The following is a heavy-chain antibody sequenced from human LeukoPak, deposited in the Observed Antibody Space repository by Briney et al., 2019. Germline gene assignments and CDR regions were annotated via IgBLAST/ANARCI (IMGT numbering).Heavy chain of an antibody. J-gene: IGHJ4*02. CDR3: ASWDSTATTSGY. Sequence: GGSLRLSCAASGFTFSSCWMSWVRQAPGKGLEWVANIKQDGSEKYYVDSVKGRFTISRDNAKNSLYLQMNSLRAEDTAVYYCASWDSTATTSGYWGQGTLVTVSS. CDR1: GFTFSSCW. D-gene: IGHD1-1*01. V-gene: IGHV3-7*01. CDR2: IKQDGSEK.